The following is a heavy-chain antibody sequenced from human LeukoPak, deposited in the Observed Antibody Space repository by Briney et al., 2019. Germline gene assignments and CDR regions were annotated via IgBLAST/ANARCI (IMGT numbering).Heavy chain of an antibody. CDR3: ARPIYDFWSGYYAPFDY. CDR2: ISYDGSNK. V-gene: IGHV3-30*04. D-gene: IGHD3-3*01. Sequence: QPWRSLRLSCAASGFTFSSYAMHWVRQAPGKGLEWVAVISYDGSNKYYADSVKGRFTISRDNSKNTLYLQMNSLRAEDTAVYYCARPIYDFWSGYYAPFDYWGQGTLVTVSS. CDR1: GFTFSSYA. J-gene: IGHJ4*02.